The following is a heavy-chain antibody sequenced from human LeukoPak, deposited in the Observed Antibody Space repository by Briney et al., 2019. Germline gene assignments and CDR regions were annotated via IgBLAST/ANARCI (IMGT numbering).Heavy chain of an antibody. D-gene: IGHD3-10*01. CDR1: GFTLSSYE. CDR3: ARALWFGETFPAY. Sequence: GGSLRLSCTASGFTLSSYEMSWIRQAPGKGLEWVSSIDYSGGSTYYADSVKGRFTISRDNSKNTLYLQMNSLRAEDTAVYYCARALWFGETFPAYWGQGTLVTVSS. V-gene: IGHV3-23*01. CDR2: IDYSGGST. J-gene: IGHJ4*02.